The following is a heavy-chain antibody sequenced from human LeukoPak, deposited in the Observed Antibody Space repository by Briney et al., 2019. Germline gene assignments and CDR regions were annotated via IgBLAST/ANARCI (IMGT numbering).Heavy chain of an antibody. D-gene: IGHD2-2*01. V-gene: IGHV1-2*02. Sequence: RASVKVSCKASGYTFTGYYMHWVRQAPGQGLEWMGWINPNSGGTNYAQKFQGGVTMTRDTSISTAYMELSRLRSDDTAVYYCARDKGGVVPAAIFFDPWGQGTLVTVSS. CDR1: GYTFTGYY. CDR3: ARDKGGVVPAAIFFDP. CDR2: INPNSGGT. J-gene: IGHJ5*02.